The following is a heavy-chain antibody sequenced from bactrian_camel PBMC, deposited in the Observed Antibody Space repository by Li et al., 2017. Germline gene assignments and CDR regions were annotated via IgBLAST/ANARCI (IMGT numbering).Heavy chain of an antibody. Sequence: VQLVESGGGSVQAGGSLRLSCAESGYTIRTCRGWFRQAPGKEREGVARIATGSGNTYYADSVKGRFTISQDNAKNTVYLQMNSLEPEDTAIYYCAAGYGGAWYLENTYAYWGQGTQVTVSS. J-gene: IGHJ4*01. CDR1: GYTIRTC. CDR2: IATGSGNT. V-gene: IGHV3S40*01. D-gene: IGHD6*01. CDR3: AAGYGGAWYLENTYAY.